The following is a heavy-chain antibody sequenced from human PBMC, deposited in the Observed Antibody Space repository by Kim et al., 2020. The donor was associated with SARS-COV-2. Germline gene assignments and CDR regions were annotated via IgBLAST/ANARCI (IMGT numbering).Heavy chain of an antibody. CDR1: GGSFSGYY. CDR2: INHSGST. CDR3: ARGYSYGLFVAFDP. V-gene: IGHV4-34*01. Sequence: SETLSLTCAVYGGSFSGYYWSWIRQPPGKGLEWIGEINHSGSTNYNPSLKSRVTISVDTSKNQFSLKLSSVTAADTAVYYCARGYSYGLFVAFDPWGQGTLVTVSS. D-gene: IGHD5-18*01. J-gene: IGHJ5*02.